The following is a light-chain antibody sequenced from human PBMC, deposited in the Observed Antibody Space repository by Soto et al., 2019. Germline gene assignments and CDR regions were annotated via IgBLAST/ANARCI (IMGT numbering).Light chain of an antibody. CDR3: QQRSNWWT. V-gene: IGKV3-11*01. CDR2: DAS. Sequence: FHGASATLSCMACQSGSNNYLAWCQLKPGQAPRLLIYDASHMATGIPARFSGRVSGTGFTLTISSLGPDDFAVYYWQQRSNWWTFGHGTNV. CDR1: QSGSNNY. J-gene: IGKJ1*01.